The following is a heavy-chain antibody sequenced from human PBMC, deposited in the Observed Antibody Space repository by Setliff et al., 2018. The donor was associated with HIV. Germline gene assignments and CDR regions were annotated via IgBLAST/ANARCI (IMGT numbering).Heavy chain of an antibody. Sequence: ETLSLTCAVSGGSISSSNWWSWVRQPPGKGLEWVSTIRHSNPYEYYADSVKGRFTISRDNAKKSLYLQMNSLSAEDTAVYYCARGGDSSASDHWGQGTLVTVSS. V-gene: IGHV3-21*01. CDR2: IRHSNPYE. CDR1: GGSISSSN. J-gene: IGHJ4*02. CDR3: ARGGDSSASDH. D-gene: IGHD6-19*01.